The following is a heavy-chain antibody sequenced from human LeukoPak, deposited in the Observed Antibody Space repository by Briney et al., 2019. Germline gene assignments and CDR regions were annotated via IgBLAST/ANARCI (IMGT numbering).Heavy chain of an antibody. CDR2: ISYDGSNK. CDR3: ARGGVSSGANDYYYYGMDV. J-gene: IGHJ6*02. V-gene: IGHV3-30-3*01. CDR1: GLTFSSYA. Sequence: GRSLRLSCAASGLTFSSYAMHWVRQAPGKGLEWVAIISYDGSNKYYADSVKGQFTISRDNSKNTLYLQMNSLRAEDTAVYYCARGGVSSGANDYYYYGMDVWGQGTTVTVSS. D-gene: IGHD6-19*01.